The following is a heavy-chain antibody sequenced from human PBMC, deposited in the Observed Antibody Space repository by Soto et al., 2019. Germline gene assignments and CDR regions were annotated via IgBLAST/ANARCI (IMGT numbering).Heavy chain of an antibody. CDR3: ARRNYCSSTSCYPHYYYYGMDV. CDR2: INHSGST. CDR1: GGSFSGYY. J-gene: IGHJ6*02. Sequence: SETLSLTCAVYGGSFSGYYWSWIRQPPGKGLEWIGEINHSGSTNYNPSLKSRVTISVDTSKNQFSLKLSSVTAADTAVYYCARRNYCSSTSCYPHYYYYGMDVWGQGTTVTVSS. D-gene: IGHD2-2*01. V-gene: IGHV4-34*01.